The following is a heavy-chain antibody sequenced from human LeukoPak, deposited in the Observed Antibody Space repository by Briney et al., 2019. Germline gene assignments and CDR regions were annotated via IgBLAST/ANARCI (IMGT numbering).Heavy chain of an antibody. V-gene: IGHV3-48*01. J-gene: IGHJ4*02. Sequence: GGSLRLSCAASGFTFSSYSMNWVRQAPGKGLEWVSYISSSSSTIYYADSVKRRFTISRDNSKNSLYLQMNSLRSEDTAVYYCSRLPRYCRSTSCPPDFDYWGQGTLVTVSS. CDR3: SRLPRYCRSTSCPPDFDY. CDR1: GFTFSSYS. D-gene: IGHD2-2*01. CDR2: ISSSSSTI.